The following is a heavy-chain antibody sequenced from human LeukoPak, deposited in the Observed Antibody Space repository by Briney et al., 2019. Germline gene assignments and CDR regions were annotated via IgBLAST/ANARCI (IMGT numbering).Heavy chain of an antibody. Sequence: SETQSLTCTVSGGSISSYYWSWIRQPPGKGLEWIGYIYYSGSNNYNPSLKSRVTISVDTSKNQFSLKLSSVTAADTAVYYCASSSNDYYYYGMDVWGQGTTVTVSS. CDR1: GGSISSYY. CDR3: ASSSNDYYYYGMDV. V-gene: IGHV4-59*01. CDR2: IYYSGSN. J-gene: IGHJ6*02.